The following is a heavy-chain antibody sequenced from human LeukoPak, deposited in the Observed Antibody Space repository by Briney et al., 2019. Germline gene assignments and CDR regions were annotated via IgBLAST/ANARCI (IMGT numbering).Heavy chain of an antibody. CDR3: ARGTTVATRHYFDY. CDR1: GGTFSSYA. CDR2: IIPIFDTP. V-gene: IGHV1-69*13. D-gene: IGHD4-23*01. Sequence: GASVKVSCKASGGTFSSYAISWVRRAPGQGLEWMGGIIPIFDTPNYAQKFQGRVTIIADESTSTAYMELSSLTSEDTAVYYCARGTTVATRHYFDYWGQGTLVTVSS. J-gene: IGHJ4*02.